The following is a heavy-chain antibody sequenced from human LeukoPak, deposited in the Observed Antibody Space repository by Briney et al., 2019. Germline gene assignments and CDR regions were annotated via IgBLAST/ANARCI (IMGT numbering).Heavy chain of an antibody. CDR3: ARERRLIAVAWLDS. V-gene: IGHV1-2*02. CDR2: INPNSGGT. D-gene: IGHD6-19*01. CDR1: GYTFTGYY. J-gene: IGHJ4*02. Sequence: ASVKVSCKASGYTFTGYYMHWVRQAPGQGLEWMGWINPNSGGTNYPQKFQGRVTMTRDTSISTAYMELSRLRSDDTAVYYCARERRLIAVAWLDSWGQGTLVTVSS.